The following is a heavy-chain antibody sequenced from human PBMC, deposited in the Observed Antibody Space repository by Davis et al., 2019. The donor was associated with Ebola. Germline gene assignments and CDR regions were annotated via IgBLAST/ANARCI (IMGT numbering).Heavy chain of an antibody. CDR2: IRSDESEK. J-gene: IGHJ4*02. V-gene: IGHV3-30*02. Sequence: PGGSLRLSCAASGFTFSSYGMNWVRQAPGKGLEWVAFIRSDESEKFYADSVTGRFTIARDPSKNTLYLHMNSLRVEDTAVYYCAKDNPTLDYWGQGTLVTVSS. CDR3: AKDNPTLDY. CDR1: GFTFSSYG.